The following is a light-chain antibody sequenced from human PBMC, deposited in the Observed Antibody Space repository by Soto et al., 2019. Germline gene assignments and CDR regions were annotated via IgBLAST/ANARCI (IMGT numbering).Light chain of an antibody. CDR1: QTIGSW. V-gene: IGKV1-5*03. J-gene: IGKJ3*01. CDR2: KAS. Sequence: DIQMTQSPSTLSASVGDSVTITWRASQTIGSWLAWYQQKPGKVPKLLIHKASTLQSGVPSRFSGSGSGTEFTLTISSLQPDDFATYYCQQYSVYSAFGPGTKVDIK. CDR3: QQYSVYSA.